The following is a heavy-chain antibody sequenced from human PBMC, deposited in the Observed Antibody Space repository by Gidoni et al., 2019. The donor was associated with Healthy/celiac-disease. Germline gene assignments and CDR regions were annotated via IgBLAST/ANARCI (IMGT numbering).Heavy chain of an antibody. V-gene: IGHV1-3*01. J-gene: IGHJ6*02. CDR1: GYTFTSYA. CDR3: ARDVIQLWPLEYYGMDV. D-gene: IGHD5-18*01. CDR2: INAGNGNT. Sequence: QVQLVQSGAEVKKPGASVKVSCKASGYTFTSYAMHWVRQAPGQRLEWMGWINAGNGNTKYSQKFQGRVTITRDTSASTAYMELSSLRSEDTAVYYCARDVIQLWPLEYYGMDVWGQGTTVTVSS.